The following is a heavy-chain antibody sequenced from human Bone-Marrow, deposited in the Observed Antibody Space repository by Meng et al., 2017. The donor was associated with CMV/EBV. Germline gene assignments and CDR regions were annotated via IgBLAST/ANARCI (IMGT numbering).Heavy chain of an antibody. Sequence: ASVKVSCKAPGYTFTSYDINWVRQATGQGLEWMGWMNPNSGNTGYAQKFQGRVTITRNTSISTAYMKLSSLRSEDTAVYYCARGFRDIVATIGVSGNRHPYYFDYWGQGTLVTVSS. J-gene: IGHJ4*02. V-gene: IGHV1-8*03. CDR3: ARGFRDIVATIGVSGNRHPYYFDY. CDR1: GYTFTSYD. CDR2: MNPNSGNT. D-gene: IGHD5-12*01.